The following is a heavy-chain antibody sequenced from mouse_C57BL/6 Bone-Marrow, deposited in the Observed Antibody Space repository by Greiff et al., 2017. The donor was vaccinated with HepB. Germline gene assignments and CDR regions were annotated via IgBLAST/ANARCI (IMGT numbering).Heavy chain of an antibody. CDR2: IYPRSGNT. V-gene: IGHV1-81*01. J-gene: IGHJ2*01. Sequence: VQLQQSGAELARPGASVKLSCKASGYTFTSYGISWVKQRTGQGLEWIGEIYPRSGNTYYNEKFKGKATLTADKSSSTAYMELRSLTSEDSAVYFCGGWVSCHFGYWGQGTTLTVSS. CDR3: GGWVSCHFGY. CDR1: GYTFTSYG.